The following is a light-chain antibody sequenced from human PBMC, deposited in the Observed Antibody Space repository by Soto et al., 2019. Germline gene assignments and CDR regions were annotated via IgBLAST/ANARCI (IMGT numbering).Light chain of an antibody. V-gene: IGKV1-5*01. J-gene: IGKJ1*01. CDR1: QSISSW. Sequence: DIQMTQSPSTLSASVGDIVTLTFRASQSISSWLAWYQHKPGKAPKLLIYHASNLESGVPSRFSGSGSETEFTLTISGLQPDDFATYYCQQYKSFRTFGQGTKVDIK. CDR2: HAS. CDR3: QQYKSFRT.